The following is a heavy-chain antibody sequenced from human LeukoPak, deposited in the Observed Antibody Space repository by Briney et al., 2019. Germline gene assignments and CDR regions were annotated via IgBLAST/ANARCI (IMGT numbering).Heavy chain of an antibody. D-gene: IGHD2-2*01. CDR3: ARGLVISQQDIVVVPAAFDY. J-gene: IGHJ4*02. CDR1: GYTFTSYD. CDR2: MNPNSGNT. Sequence: ASVKVSCKASGYTFTSYDISWVRQATGQGLEWMGWMNPNSGNTGYAQKFQGRVTMTRNTSISTAYMELSSLRSEDTAVYYCARGLVISQQDIVVVPAAFDYWGQGTLVTVSS. V-gene: IGHV1-8*01.